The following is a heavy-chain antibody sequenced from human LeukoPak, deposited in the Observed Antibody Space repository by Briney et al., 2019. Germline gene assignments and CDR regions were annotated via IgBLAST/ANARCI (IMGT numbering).Heavy chain of an antibody. D-gene: IGHD3-3*02. CDR1: GFTFSSYW. CDR2: ISSSSSYI. J-gene: IGHJ4*02. V-gene: IGHV3-21*01. Sequence: GGSLRLSCAASGFTFSSYWMNWVRQAPGKGLEWGSSISSSSSYIYYADSVKGRFTISRDNAKNSLYLQMNSLRAEDTAVYYCARDPRKALAIYYFDYWGQGTLVTVSS. CDR3: ARDPRKALAIYYFDY.